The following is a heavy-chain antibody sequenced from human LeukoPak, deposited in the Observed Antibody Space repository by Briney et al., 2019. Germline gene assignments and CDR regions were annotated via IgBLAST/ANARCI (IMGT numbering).Heavy chain of an antibody. CDR2: IYYSGST. D-gene: IGHD3-10*01. J-gene: IGHJ3*02. CDR3: ARRELLSTPDAFDI. V-gene: IGHV4-39*01. CDR1: GGSISSSSDY. Sequence: SQTLSLTCTVSGGSISSSSDYWGWLRQPPGNGLEWIGSIYYSGSTYYNPSLKSRVTISVDTSKNQFSLKVSSVTAADTAVYYCARRELLSTPDAFDIWGQGTMVTVSS.